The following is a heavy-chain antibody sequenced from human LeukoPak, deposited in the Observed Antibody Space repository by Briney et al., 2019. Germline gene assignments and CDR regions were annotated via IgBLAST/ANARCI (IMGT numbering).Heavy chain of an antibody. J-gene: IGHJ4*02. D-gene: IGHD6-13*01. V-gene: IGHV3-48*04. CDR2: ISSSSSTI. Sequence: GGSLRLSCAASGFTFSSYSMNWVRQAPGKGLEWVSYISSSSSTIYYADSVKGRFTISRDNAKNSLYLQMNSLRAEDTAVYYCARGSSSWYGDYWGQGTLVTVSS. CDR1: GFTFSSYS. CDR3: ARGSSSWYGDY.